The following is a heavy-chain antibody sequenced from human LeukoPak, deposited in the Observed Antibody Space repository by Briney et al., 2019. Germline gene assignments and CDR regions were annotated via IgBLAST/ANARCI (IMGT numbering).Heavy chain of an antibody. Sequence: VGSLRLSCAASGFTFSSYWMSWVRQAPGKGLEWVANIKQDGSEKYYVDSVKGRFTISRDNAKNSLYLQMNSLRAEDTAVYYCAREGSGVVVPAAIIWFDPWGQGTLVTVSS. V-gene: IGHV3-7*01. CDR2: IKQDGSEK. CDR1: GFTFSSYW. D-gene: IGHD2-2*01. J-gene: IGHJ5*02. CDR3: AREGSGVVVPAAIIWFDP.